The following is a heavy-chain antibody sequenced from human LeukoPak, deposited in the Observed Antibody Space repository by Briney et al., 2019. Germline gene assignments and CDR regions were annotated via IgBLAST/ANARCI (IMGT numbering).Heavy chain of an antibody. CDR3: ATVPEGVPDAFDI. V-gene: IGHV1-69*05. CDR2: IIPIFGTA. CDR1: GGTFSSYA. J-gene: IGHJ3*02. D-gene: IGHD3-16*01. Sequence: PVKVSCKASGGTFSSYAISWVRQAPGQGLEWMGGIIPIFGTANYAQKFQGRVTITTDESTSTAYMELSSLRSEDTAVYYCATVPEGVPDAFDIWGQGTMVTVTS.